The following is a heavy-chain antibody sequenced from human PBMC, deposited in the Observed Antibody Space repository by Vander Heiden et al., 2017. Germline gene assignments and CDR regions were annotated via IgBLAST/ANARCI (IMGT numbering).Heavy chain of an antibody. J-gene: IGHJ4*02. Sequence: EVQLLESGGGLVQHGGSLRLSCVASGFTFSSYAMSWVRQAPGKGLEWVSGISGSGGTTNYAESVKGRFTISRDNSKNALYVQINSLRAEDTAVYYCARSYYSSGWFVFDYWGQGMLVTVSS. D-gene: IGHD6-13*01. CDR1: GFTFSSYA. V-gene: IGHV3-23*01. CDR3: ARSYYSSGWFVFDY. CDR2: ISGSGGTT.